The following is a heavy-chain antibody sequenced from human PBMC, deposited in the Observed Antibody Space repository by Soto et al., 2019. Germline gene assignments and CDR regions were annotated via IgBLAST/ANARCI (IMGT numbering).Heavy chain of an antibody. J-gene: IGHJ3*02. D-gene: IGHD2-21*01. Sequence: GGSLRLSCAASGFTFSIYSMNWVRHAPGKGLEWVSSISSSSSYIYYADSVKGRFTISRDNAKNSLYLQMNSLRAEDTAVYYCARAGDDPWAFDIWGQGTMVTVSS. CDR3: ARAGDDPWAFDI. V-gene: IGHV3-21*01. CDR1: GFTFSIYS. CDR2: ISSSSSYI.